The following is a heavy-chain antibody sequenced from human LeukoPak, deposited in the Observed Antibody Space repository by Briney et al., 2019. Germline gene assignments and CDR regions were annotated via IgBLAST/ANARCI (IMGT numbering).Heavy chain of an antibody. Sequence: ASVKVSCKASGYTFTGYYMHWVRQAPGQGLEWMGWINPNSGGTNYAQKFQGRVTMTRDTSISTAYMELSRLRSDDTAVYYCARDRAQWMQLHSVNWFDPWGQGTLVTVSP. J-gene: IGHJ5*02. CDR1: GYTFTGYY. D-gene: IGHD5-18*01. CDR3: ARDRAQWMQLHSVNWFDP. V-gene: IGHV1-2*02. CDR2: INPNSGGT.